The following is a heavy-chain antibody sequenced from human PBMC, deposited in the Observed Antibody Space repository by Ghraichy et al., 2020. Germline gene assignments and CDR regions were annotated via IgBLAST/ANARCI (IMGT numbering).Heavy chain of an antibody. D-gene: IGHD3-10*01. Sequence: GGSLRLSCAASGFTFDDYAMHWVRQAPGKGLEWVSGISWNSGSIGYADSVKGRFTISRDNAKNSLYLQMNSLRAEDTALYYCAKDLGPITMVGFDYWGQGTLVTVSS. CDR1: GFTFDDYA. J-gene: IGHJ4*02. CDR2: ISWNSGSI. V-gene: IGHV3-9*01. CDR3: AKDLGPITMVGFDY.